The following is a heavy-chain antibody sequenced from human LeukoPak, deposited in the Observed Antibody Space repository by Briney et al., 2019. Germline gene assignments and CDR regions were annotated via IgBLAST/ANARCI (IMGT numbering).Heavy chain of an antibody. Sequence: GGSLRLSCAASGFTFSSYGMHWVRQAPGKGLEWVAVISYDGSIKYYADSVKGRFTISRDNSKNTLYLQMNSLRAEETAVYYCAKDLSYYDILTGYQASFGMDVWGQGTTVTVSS. V-gene: IGHV3-30*18. CDR2: ISYDGSIK. D-gene: IGHD3-9*01. J-gene: IGHJ6*02. CDR3: AKDLSYYDILTGYQASFGMDV. CDR1: GFTFSSYG.